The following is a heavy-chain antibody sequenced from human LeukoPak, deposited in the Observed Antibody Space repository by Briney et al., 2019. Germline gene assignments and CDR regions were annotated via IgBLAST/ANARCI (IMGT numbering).Heavy chain of an antibody. J-gene: IGHJ3*02. CDR1: GGSFSGYY. CDR2: IYHSGST. V-gene: IGHV4-30-2*01. Sequence: SETLSLTCAVYGGSFSGYYWSWIRQPPGKGLEWIGYIYHSGSTYYNPSLKSRVTISVDRSKNQFSLKLSSVTAADTAVYFCARLVSGYCSSASCYGAFDIWGQGTMVAVSS. D-gene: IGHD2-2*01. CDR3: ARLVSGYCSSASCYGAFDI.